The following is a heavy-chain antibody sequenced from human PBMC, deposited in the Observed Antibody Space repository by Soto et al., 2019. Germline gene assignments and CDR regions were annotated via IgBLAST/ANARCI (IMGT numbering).Heavy chain of an antibody. CDR1: GYTCSSYY. CDR3: GRENRVRLLMVYALGQTPDNWFDA. D-gene: IGHD2-8*01. CDR2: INPSGGST. J-gene: IGHJ5*02. Sequence: AARKVSCKASGYTCSSYYMHWVRQAPGQGLEWMGIINPSGGSTSYAQKFQGRDTMTRDTYTSTVYMELSSLRSEETAVYYCGRENRVRLLMVYALGQTPDNWFDAWGQVTPVTVS. V-gene: IGHV1-46*01.